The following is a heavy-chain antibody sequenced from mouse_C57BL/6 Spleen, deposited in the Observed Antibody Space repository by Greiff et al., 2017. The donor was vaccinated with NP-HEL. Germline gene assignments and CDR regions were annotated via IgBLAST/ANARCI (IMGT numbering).Heavy chain of an antibody. J-gene: IGHJ3*01. Sequence: QVQLQQSGAELVRPGASVTLSCKASGYTFTDYEMHWVKQTPVHGLEWIGAIDPETGGTAYNQKFKGKAILTADKSSSTAYMELRSLTSEDSAVYDCTFYYDYGVGFAYWGQGTLVTVSA. CDR2: IDPETGGT. D-gene: IGHD2-4*01. CDR1: GYTFTDYE. CDR3: TFYYDYGVGFAY. V-gene: IGHV1-15*01.